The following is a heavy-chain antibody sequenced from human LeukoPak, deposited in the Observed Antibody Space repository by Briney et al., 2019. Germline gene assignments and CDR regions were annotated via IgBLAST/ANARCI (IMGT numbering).Heavy chain of an antibody. V-gene: IGHV1-46*01. Sequence: ASEKVSCKASGYTFTSYYVHWVRQAPGQGLEWMGIISPSGDSTTYAQKFQGRVTMSRDTSTSTVSMELSSLRSEDTAVYYCARAYSGYAPNDYWGQGTLVTVSS. D-gene: IGHD5-12*01. CDR2: ISPSGDST. J-gene: IGHJ4*02. CDR3: ARAYSGYAPNDY. CDR1: GYTFTSYY.